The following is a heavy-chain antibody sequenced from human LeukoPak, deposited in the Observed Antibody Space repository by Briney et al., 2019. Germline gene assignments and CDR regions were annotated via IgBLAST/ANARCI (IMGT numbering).Heavy chain of an antibody. Sequence: GGSLRLSCAASGFSFSTSAMIWVRQAPGKGLEWVANIKQDGSEKNYLDSVKGRFTISRDNAKNSLYLQMSSLRAEDTALYYCARDPWVGEYGAFDIWGQGTMVTVSS. J-gene: IGHJ3*02. D-gene: IGHD3-10*01. CDR2: IKQDGSEK. V-gene: IGHV3-7*01. CDR3: ARDPWVGEYGAFDI. CDR1: GFSFSTSA.